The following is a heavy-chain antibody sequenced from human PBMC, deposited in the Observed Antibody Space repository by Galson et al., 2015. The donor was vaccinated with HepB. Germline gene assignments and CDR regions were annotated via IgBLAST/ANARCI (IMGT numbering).Heavy chain of an antibody. D-gene: IGHD6-13*01. CDR1: GDSVSSNSAA. CDR3: ALAAVGAFDI. CDR2: TYYRSKWYD. Sequence: CAISGDSVSSNSAAWNWIRQSPSRGLEWLGRTYYRSKWYDDYAVSVKSRITINPDTSKNQFSLQLSSVTAADTAVYYCALAAVGAFDIWGQGTMVTVSS. V-gene: IGHV6-1*01. J-gene: IGHJ3*02.